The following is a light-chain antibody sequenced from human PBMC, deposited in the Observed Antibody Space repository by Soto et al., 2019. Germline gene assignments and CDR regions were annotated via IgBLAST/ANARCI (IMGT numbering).Light chain of an antibody. Sequence: EVVFTQSPCTLSLSPGERATLSCRASQSITNNYLAWYQQRPGLAPRLLIYGASIRATGIPDRFSGSGSGTDFTLTISRLEPEDFAVYYCQQYGNSRTFGQGTKVDIK. CDR2: GAS. CDR3: QQYGNSRT. J-gene: IGKJ1*01. CDR1: QSITNNY. V-gene: IGKV3-20*01.